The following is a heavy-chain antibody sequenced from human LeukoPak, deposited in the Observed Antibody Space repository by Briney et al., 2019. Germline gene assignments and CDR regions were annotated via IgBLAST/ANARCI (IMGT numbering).Heavy chain of an antibody. D-gene: IGHD2-2*01. CDR3: SRQVVLTKGFHY. CDR2: IRSKAYGGTT. CDR1: GFTFGDYA. Sequence: GRSLRLSCTASGFTFGDYAMSWVRQAPGKGLEWVGFIRSKAYGGTTEYAASVKGRFTISRDDSKSIAYLQMNSLKTEDTAVYYCSRQVVLTKGFHYWGQGTLVTVSS. V-gene: IGHV3-49*04. J-gene: IGHJ4*02.